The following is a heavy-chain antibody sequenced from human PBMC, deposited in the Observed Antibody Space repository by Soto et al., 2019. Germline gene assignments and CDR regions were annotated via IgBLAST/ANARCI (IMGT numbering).Heavy chain of an antibody. D-gene: IGHD6-19*01. CDR1: GFTFSTYA. V-gene: IGHV3-30-3*01. CDR2: ISHDGTNK. CDR3: ARDQSRGWPGESDS. J-gene: IGHJ4*02. Sequence: QVQLVESGGGVVQPGRSLRLSCAASGFTFSTYAMHWVGQAPGKGLEWVAVISHDGTNKYYADSVKGRFTISRDNSKNTLDLQMNSLRAEATAVYYCARDQSRGWPGESDSWGQGPLVTVSA.